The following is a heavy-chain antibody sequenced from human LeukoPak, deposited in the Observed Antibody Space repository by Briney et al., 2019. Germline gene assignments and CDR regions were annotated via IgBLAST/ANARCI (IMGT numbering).Heavy chain of an antibody. CDR2: IIPIFGTA. D-gene: IGHD1-26*01. CDR3: ARADSGSYCVDY. CDR1: GGTFSSYA. V-gene: IGHV1-69*13. J-gene: IGHJ4*02. Sequence: SVKVSCKASGGTFSSYAISWVRQAPGQGLEWMGGIIPIFGTANYAQKFQGRVTITADEFTSTAYMELSSLRSEDTAVYYCARADSGSYCVDYWGQGTLVTVSS.